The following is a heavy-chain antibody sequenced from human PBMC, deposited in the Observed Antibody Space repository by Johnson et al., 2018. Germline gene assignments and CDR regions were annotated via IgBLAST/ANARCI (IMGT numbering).Heavy chain of an antibody. CDR2: IAGNSDTA. Sequence: VQLVQSGGGLVQPGGSLRLSCAASGFTFSSRSMNWVRQAPGKGLEWISFIAGNSDTAYHADSVKGRFTISRDNGKNSLFLHMNSRRADETAVDYCATYGDGAFAIWGQGTMVTVSS. CDR3: ATYGDGAFAI. CDR1: GFTFSSRS. D-gene: IGHD3-10*01. J-gene: IGHJ3*02. V-gene: IGHV3-48*01.